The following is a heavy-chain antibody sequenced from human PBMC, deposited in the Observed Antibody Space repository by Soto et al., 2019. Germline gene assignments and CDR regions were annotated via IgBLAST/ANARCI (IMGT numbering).Heavy chain of an antibody. D-gene: IGHD2-2*01. V-gene: IGHV1-69*01. Sequence: VSCXASGGTFSSYAISWVRQAPGQGLEWMGGIIPIFXTANYXQKFQGRVTITADESTSPAYMALSSIRPADTAVYYCAPHVPDAGYDYGMDVWGQGTTVTVSS. J-gene: IGHJ6*02. CDR2: IIPIFXTA. CDR3: APHVPDAGYDYGMDV. CDR1: GGTFSSYA.